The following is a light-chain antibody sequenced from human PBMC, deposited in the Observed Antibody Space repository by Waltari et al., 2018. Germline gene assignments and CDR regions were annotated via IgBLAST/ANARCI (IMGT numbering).Light chain of an antibody. CDR3: AAWDDSLNAWV. Sequence: QSVLTQPPSASGAPGQSVTISCSGSTSNIGSSTVNWYQQLPGTAPKLLISIHNERPSGVPDRFSGSTSGTSASLAISGLKSEDEADYYCAAWDDSLNAWVFGGGTKLTVL. V-gene: IGLV1-44*01. CDR2: IHN. CDR1: TSNIGSST. J-gene: IGLJ3*02.